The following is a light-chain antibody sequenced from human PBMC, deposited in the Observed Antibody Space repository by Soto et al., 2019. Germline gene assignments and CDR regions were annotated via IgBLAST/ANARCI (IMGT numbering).Light chain of an antibody. CDR3: QQYGSSPT. CDR2: GAS. Sequence: EIVLTQSPGTLSLSPGERATLSCRASQSVTSNYLAWYQQKPGQAPRVLIYGASNRATGIPDRFSGSGSGTDFTLTISRLEPEDFEVYYCQQYGSSPTFGKGTKVEVK. CDR1: QSVTSNY. V-gene: IGKV3-20*01. J-gene: IGKJ1*01.